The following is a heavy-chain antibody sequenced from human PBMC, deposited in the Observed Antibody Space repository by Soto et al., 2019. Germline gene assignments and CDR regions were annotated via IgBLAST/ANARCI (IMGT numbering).Heavy chain of an antibody. D-gene: IGHD3-10*01. CDR3: ARHFVAVVIKGWGY. V-gene: IGHV4-39*01. CDR1: GGYISSYY. Sequence: SETLSLTCPVSGGYISSYYWDWLRQPPGKGLEWIGTTYYNGNAYYNPSLRSRVSMSVDTSKNQFSLKLISVTAADTAVYYCARHFVAVVIKGWGYWGQGKLVTVSS. J-gene: IGHJ4*02. CDR2: TYYNGNA.